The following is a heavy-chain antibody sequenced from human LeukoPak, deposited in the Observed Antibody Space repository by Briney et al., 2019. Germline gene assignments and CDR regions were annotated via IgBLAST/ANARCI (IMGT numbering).Heavy chain of an antibody. Sequence: PGGSLRLSCAASGFTFSSYAMSWVRQAPGKGLEWVSSISGSGNRTYYADSVKGRFTISRDNSKNTLYLQMNSLRAEDTAVYYCARDDYGDYVFAFDIWGQGTMVTVSS. CDR2: ISGSGNRT. CDR3: ARDDYGDYVFAFDI. V-gene: IGHV3-23*01. J-gene: IGHJ3*02. CDR1: GFTFSSYA. D-gene: IGHD4-17*01.